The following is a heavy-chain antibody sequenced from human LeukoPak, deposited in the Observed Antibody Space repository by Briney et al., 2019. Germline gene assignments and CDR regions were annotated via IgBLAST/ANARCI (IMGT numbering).Heavy chain of an antibody. CDR2: IKQDGSEK. V-gene: IGHV3-7*01. CDR1: GFTFSSYW. Sequence: GGSLRLSCAASGFTFSSYWMSWVRQATGKGLEWVANIKQDGSEKYYVDSVKGRFTISRDNAKNSLYLQMNSLRAEDTAVYYCARLALWEQQPGYYYYYGMDVWGQGTTVTVSS. CDR3: ARLALWEQQPGYYYYYGMDV. D-gene: IGHD6-13*01. J-gene: IGHJ6*02.